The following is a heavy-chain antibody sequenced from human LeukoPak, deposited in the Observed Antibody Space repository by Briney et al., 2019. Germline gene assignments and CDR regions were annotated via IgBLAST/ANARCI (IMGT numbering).Heavy chain of an antibody. CDR3: ASRIVGATGWAFDI. CDR1: GYTFTSYD. J-gene: IGHJ3*02. Sequence: ASVKVSCKASGYTFTSYDINWVRQATGQGLEWMGWMNPNSGNTGYAQKFQGRVTMTRNTSISTAYMELSSLRSEDTAVYYCASRIVGATGWAFDIWGQGTMVTVSS. V-gene: IGHV1-8*01. D-gene: IGHD1-26*01. CDR2: MNPNSGNT.